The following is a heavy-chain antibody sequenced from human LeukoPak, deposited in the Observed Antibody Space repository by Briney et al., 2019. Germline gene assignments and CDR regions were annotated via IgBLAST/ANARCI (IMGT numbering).Heavy chain of an antibody. CDR2: IIPIFGTA. CDR3: ARPTYGGNPIDDAFDI. Sequence: SVKVSCKASGGTFSSYAISWVRQAPGQGLEWMGGIIPIFGTANYAQKFQGRVTITADKSTSTAYMELSSLRSDDTAVYYCARPTYGGNPIDDAFDIWGQGTMVTVSS. CDR1: GGTFSSYA. J-gene: IGHJ3*02. V-gene: IGHV1-69*06. D-gene: IGHD4-23*01.